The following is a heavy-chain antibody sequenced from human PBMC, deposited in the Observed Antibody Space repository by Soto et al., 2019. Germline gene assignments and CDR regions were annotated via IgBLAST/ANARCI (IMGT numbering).Heavy chain of an antibody. V-gene: IGHV1-8*01. J-gene: IGHJ4*02. Sequence: QVQLVQSGAEVKKPGASVKVSCKASGYTFSSYDINWVRQATGQGLEWMGWLNPNSGDTGYAQKCQGRVTLTRNTSINTAYIELSSLTSDDTAVYYCATSGGGGYLYWGQGTLVTVSS. CDR2: LNPNSGDT. D-gene: IGHD6-19*01. CDR1: GYTFSSYD. CDR3: ATSGGGGYLY.